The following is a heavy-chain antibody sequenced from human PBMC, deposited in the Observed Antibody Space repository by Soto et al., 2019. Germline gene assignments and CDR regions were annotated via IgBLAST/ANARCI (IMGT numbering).Heavy chain of an antibody. CDR1: GFTFSSYS. Sequence: EVQLVESGGGLVKPGGSLRLSCAASGFTFSSYSMNCVRQAPGKGLEWVSSISSSSSYIYYADSVKGRFTISRDNDKNSLYLQMNSLRAEDTAVYYCARGEYSSNSVSWWGQGTLVTVSS. CDR2: ISSSSSYI. D-gene: IGHD6-6*01. J-gene: IGHJ4*02. V-gene: IGHV3-21*01. CDR3: ARGEYSSNSVSW.